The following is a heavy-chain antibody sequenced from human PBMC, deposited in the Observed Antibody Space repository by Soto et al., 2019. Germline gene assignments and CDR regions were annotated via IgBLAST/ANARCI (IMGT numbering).Heavy chain of an antibody. CDR2: ISYDGSNK. D-gene: IGHD4-17*01. CDR1: GFTFSSYG. Sequence: QVQLVESGGGVVQPGRSLRLSCAASGFTFSSYGMHWVRQAPGKGLEWVAVISYDGSNKYYADSVKDRFTISRDNSKNTLYLQMNRLRAEDTAVYYCAKAPTTTVTTFMHYGMDVWGQGTTVTVSS. V-gene: IGHV3-30*18. CDR3: AKAPTTTVTTFMHYGMDV. J-gene: IGHJ6*02.